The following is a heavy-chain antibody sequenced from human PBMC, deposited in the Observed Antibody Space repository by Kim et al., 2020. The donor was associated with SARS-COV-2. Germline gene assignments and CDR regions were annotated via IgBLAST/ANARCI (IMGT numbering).Heavy chain of an antibody. CDR1: GGSFSGYY. V-gene: IGHV4-34*01. Sequence: SETLSLTCAVYGGSFSGYYWSWIRQPPGKGLEWIGEINHSGSTNYNPSLKSRVTISVDTSKNQFSLKLSSVTAADTAVYYCARVSGEWLGQLLYAPRYYYYYMDVWGKGTPVTVSS. D-gene: IGHD2-2*02. CDR2: INHSGST. CDR3: ARVSGEWLGQLLYAPRYYYYYMDV. J-gene: IGHJ6*03.